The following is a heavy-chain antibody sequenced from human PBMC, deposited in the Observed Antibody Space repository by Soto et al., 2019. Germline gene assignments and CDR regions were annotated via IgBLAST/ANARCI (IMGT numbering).Heavy chain of an antibody. CDR2: IYYSGST. V-gene: IGHV4-59*01. CDR3: ARGFDYIWGSYRRGRAFDI. D-gene: IGHD3-16*02. CDR1: GGSISSYY. Sequence: SETLSLTCTVSGGSISSYYWSWIRQPPGKGLEWIGYIYYSGSTNYNPSLKSRVTISVDTSKNQFSLKLSSVTAADTAVYYCARGFDYIWGSYRRGRAFDIWGQGKMVTV. J-gene: IGHJ3*02.